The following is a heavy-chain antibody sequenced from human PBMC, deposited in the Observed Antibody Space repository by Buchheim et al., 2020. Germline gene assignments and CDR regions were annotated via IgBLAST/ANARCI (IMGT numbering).Heavy chain of an antibody. CDR2: ISSSSSEK. CDR3: ARVTWGKSAYYYNYMDV. D-gene: IGHD3-16*01. CDR1: GFIFSDYD. Sequence: QVQLVESGGGLAKPGGSLRLSCAASGFIFSDYDMSWIRQAPGKGLEWAAYISSSSSEKNYADSVKGRFTISRDNAKNSLDLQLPRLRAEDTAVYYCARVTWGKSAYYYNYMDVSRTGTT. V-gene: IGHV3-11*05. J-gene: IGHJ6*03.